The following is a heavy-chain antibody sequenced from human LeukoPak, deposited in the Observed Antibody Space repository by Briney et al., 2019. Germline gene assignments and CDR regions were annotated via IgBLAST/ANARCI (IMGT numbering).Heavy chain of an antibody. Sequence: ASVKVSCKASGFTFTSRSAVQWVRQARGQRLEWIGWIVVDSDNTNYAEHFQERVTITRDMSASTSYMELSSLRSEDTAVYFCAAPYTSSWFDLWGQGTLVTVSS. V-gene: IGHV1-58*01. CDR3: AAPYTSSWFDL. CDR1: GFTFTSRSA. J-gene: IGHJ5*02. CDR2: IVVDSDNT. D-gene: IGHD6-13*01.